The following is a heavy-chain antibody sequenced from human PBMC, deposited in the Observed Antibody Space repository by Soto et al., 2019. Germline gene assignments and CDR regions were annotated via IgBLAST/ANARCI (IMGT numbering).Heavy chain of an antibody. J-gene: IGHJ4*02. CDR3: DRDATHGDFDC. V-gene: IGHV3-74*01. Sequence: GGSLRRSCTASGFTLGISWMHWLRQDPGKGLLWVSRINGDGGSKIYADSVKGRFTISRDNAKNTLYLQMNNLRAEDTAVYYCDRDATHGDFDCWGQGTLVTVSS. CDR1: GFTLGISW. D-gene: IGHD4-17*01. CDR2: INGDGGSK.